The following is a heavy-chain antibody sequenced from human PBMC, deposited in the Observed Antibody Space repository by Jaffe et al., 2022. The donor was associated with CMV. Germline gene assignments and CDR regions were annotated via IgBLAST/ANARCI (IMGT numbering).Heavy chain of an antibody. CDR1: GGSFSGYY. V-gene: IGHV4-34*01. D-gene: IGHD3-10*01. Sequence: QVQLQQWGAGLLKPSETLSLTCAVYGGSFSGYYWSWIRQPPGKGLEWIGEINHSGSTNYNPSLKSRVTISVDTSKNQFSLKLSSVTAADTAVYYCARGRPGRGAFDIWGQGTMVTVSS. J-gene: IGHJ3*02. CDR3: ARGRPGRGAFDI. CDR2: INHSGST.